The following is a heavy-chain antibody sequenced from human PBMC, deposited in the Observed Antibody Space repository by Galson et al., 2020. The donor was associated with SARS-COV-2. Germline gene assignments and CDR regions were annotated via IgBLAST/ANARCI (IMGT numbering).Heavy chain of an antibody. J-gene: IGHJ4*02. CDR2: LSGTGGST. Sequence: GGSLRLSCAASGFTFTSYAMSWVRQAPGKGLEWVSLLSGTGGSTYYADSVKGRFTISRDNSQNTVYLQMNSLRAEDTAVYYCARDPYWGQGTLVTVSS. CDR1: GFTFTSYA. V-gene: IGHV3-23*01. CDR3: ARDPY.